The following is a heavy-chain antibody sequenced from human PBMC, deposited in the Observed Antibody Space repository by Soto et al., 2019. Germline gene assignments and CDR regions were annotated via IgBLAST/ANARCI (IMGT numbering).Heavy chain of an antibody. Sequence: QAQLVQSGAEVKEPGASVKVSCKASGYSFTTSGITWVRQAPGQGLEWMGWISPYNGNTNYAQKLQDRVTLTTDTSTSTAYMELRSLRSDDTAVYYCARRLYGDYDYWGQGTLVNVSS. CDR1: GYSFTTSG. CDR2: ISPYNGNT. V-gene: IGHV1-18*01. CDR3: ARRLYGDYDY. J-gene: IGHJ4*02. D-gene: IGHD4-17*01.